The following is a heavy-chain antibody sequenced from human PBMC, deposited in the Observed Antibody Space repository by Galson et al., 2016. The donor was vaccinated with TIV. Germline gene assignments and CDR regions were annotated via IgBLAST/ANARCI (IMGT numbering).Heavy chain of an antibody. J-gene: IGHJ4*02. CDR1: GFSFSSLR. CDR2: ISNTGSLK. D-gene: IGHD7-27*01. CDR3: ARDHPQGWGFDC. Sequence: SLRLSCAGFGFSFSSLRMHWVRQAPGKGLEWVSSISNTGSLKHYPDSLKGQFTISRDNARNSVFLQMNSLRAEDTAVYYCARDHPQGWGFDCWGQGTLVTVSS. V-gene: IGHV3-21*01.